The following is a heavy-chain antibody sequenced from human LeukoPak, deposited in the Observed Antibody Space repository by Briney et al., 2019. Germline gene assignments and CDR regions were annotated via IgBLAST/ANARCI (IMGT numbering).Heavy chain of an antibody. CDR3: AKEVCTSTSCYHFDY. V-gene: IGHV3-23*01. CDR1: GFTFSSNG. CDR2: ISGSGDRT. Sequence: GGSLRLSCAVSGFTFSSNGMNWVRQAPGKGLEWVSAISGSGDRTYYADSVKGRFTISRDNSKNTLYLQMNSLRAEDTAVYYCAKEVCTSTSCYHFDYWGQGTLVTVSS. D-gene: IGHD2-2*01. J-gene: IGHJ4*02.